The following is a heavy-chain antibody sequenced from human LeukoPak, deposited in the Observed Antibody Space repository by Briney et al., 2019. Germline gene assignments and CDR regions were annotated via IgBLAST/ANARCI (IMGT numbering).Heavy chain of an antibody. D-gene: IGHD6-13*01. Sequence: PGGSLRLSCAASGFTFSSYAMSWVRQAPGKGLEWVSAISGSGGSTYYADSVKGRFTISRDNSKNTLYLQMNSLRAEDTAVYYCAKDRQQLVWGGYNWFDPWGQGTLVTVSS. V-gene: IGHV3-23*01. CDR2: ISGSGGST. CDR3: AKDRQQLVWGGYNWFDP. CDR1: GFTFSSYA. J-gene: IGHJ5*02.